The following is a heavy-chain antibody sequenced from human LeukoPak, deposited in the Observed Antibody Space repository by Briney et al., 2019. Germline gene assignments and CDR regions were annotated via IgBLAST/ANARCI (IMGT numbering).Heavy chain of an antibody. J-gene: IGHJ2*01. D-gene: IGHD3-22*01. Sequence: GGSLRLSCATSGFTFSTSWMHWVRQAPGKGLVWVSRINTDGNTRDYADSVKGRFTISRDNAKNTLYLQMNSLRAEDTAVYYCVRDMGYXDXXWGXXXLVT. CDR3: VRDMGYXDXX. CDR1: GFTFSTSW. CDR2: INTDGNTR. V-gene: IGHV3-74*01.